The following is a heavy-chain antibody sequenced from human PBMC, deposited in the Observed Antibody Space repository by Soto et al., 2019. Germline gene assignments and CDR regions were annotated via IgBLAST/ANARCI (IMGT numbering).Heavy chain of an antibody. D-gene: IGHD6-6*01. Sequence: KPSETLSLTCGLSSGSLSGFYWSWIRQSPGKGLEWIGDINYSGSTSYNPSLKSRVAIAVDASKKQFSLKLNSVTAADTAVCYCARWGTGNLIPSRPFFHYWGQGTRVTVS. J-gene: IGHJ4*02. CDR2: INYSGST. CDR1: SGSLSGFY. V-gene: IGHV4-34*01. CDR3: ARWGTGNLIPSRPFFHY.